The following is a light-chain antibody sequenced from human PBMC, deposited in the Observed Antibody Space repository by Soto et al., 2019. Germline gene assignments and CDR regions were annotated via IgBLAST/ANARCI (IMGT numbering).Light chain of an antibody. J-gene: IGKJ3*01. Sequence: DIQMTQSPSAMSASVGDRVTITCRASQNIGSSLAWFQQKPGKVPKRLIHTTSTLESGVPSRFSGSRSVTEFTLTISSLQPEDSATYYCLQHDRYPRTFGPGTKVDIK. CDR3: LQHDRYPRT. CDR1: QNIGSS. V-gene: IGKV1-17*03. CDR2: TTS.